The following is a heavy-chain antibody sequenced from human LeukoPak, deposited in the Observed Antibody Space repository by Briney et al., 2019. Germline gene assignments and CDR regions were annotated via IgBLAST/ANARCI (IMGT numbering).Heavy chain of an antibody. CDR3: ARDPRIAAAGTRPWYFDL. V-gene: IGHV4-31*03. D-gene: IGHD6-13*01. Sequence: PSETLFLTCTVSGGSISSGGYYWSWIRQHPGKGLEWIGYIYYSGSTYYNPSLKSRVTISVDTSKNQFSLKLSSVTAADTAVYYCARDPRIAAAGTRPWYFDLWGRGTLVTVSS. J-gene: IGHJ2*01. CDR2: IYYSGST. CDR1: GGSISSGGYY.